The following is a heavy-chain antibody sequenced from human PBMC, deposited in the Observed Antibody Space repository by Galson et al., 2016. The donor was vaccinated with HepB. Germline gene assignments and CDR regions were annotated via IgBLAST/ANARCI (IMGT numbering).Heavy chain of an antibody. CDR1: GFTFGSYA. CDR2: ISGSGGST. J-gene: IGHJ4*02. CDR3: STLNPASPYFDY. Sequence: SLRLSCAASGFTFGSYAMSWVRQAPGKGLEWVSAISGSGGSTYYADSVKGRFTISRDNSKSTLYLQMNSLRAEDTAVYYCSTLNPASPYFDYWGQGTLVTVSS. V-gene: IGHV3-23*01.